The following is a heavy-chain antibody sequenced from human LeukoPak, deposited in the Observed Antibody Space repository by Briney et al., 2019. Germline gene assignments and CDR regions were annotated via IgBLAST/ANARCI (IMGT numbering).Heavy chain of an antibody. CDR3: AKDSSTWGNLAGHFDS. CDR1: GGSISSYY. V-gene: IGHV4-4*08. Sequence: SETLSLTCTVSGGSISSYYWSWIRQPPGKGLEWIGYMYNSGSTNFNPSLKSRVTISVDTSKNQFSLKLSSVTAADTAVYYCAKDSSTWGNLAGHFDSWGQGTLVTVSS. J-gene: IGHJ4*02. D-gene: IGHD6-13*01. CDR2: MYNSGST.